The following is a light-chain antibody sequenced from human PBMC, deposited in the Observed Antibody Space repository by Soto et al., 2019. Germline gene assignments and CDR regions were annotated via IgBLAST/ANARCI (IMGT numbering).Light chain of an antibody. J-gene: IGLJ1*01. CDR3: VSYTRSNTYV. Sequence: QSVLTQPASVSGSPGQSITISCTGASSDVGGYKYVSCYQQHPGKAAKLMIYEVTNRPSGVSNRFSGSKSGNTASLTISGPQAEDQADYYCVSYTRSNTYVCGTGSKV. V-gene: IGLV2-14*01. CDR1: SSDVGGYKY. CDR2: EVT.